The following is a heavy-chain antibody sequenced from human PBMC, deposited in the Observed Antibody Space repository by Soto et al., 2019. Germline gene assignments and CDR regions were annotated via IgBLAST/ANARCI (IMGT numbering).Heavy chain of an antibody. V-gene: IGHV3-23*01. CDR1: GFTFRNQD. D-gene: IGHD3-22*01. J-gene: IGHJ4*02. CDR3: AKDRQFRSYYESAGHYND. CDR2: ISGRGGVT. Sequence: EVQLLESGGGLVQPGGSLRLTCVGSGFTFRNQDMRWVRQAPGKGLEWVSGISGRGGVTYYTDSVKGRFTISRDNSKNTLDLQMNNLRANDTAVYYCAKDRQFRSYYESAGHYNDWGQGTLVTVSS.